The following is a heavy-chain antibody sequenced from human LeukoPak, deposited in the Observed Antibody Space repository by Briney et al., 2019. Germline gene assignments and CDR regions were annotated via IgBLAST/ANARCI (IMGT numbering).Heavy chain of an antibody. CDR3: ARRLVTNWFDP. V-gene: IGHV4-34*01. CDR2: INHSGST. Sequence: PSETLSLTCAVYGGSFSGYYWSWIRQPPGKGLEWIGEINHSGSTNYNPSLKSRVTISVDTSKNQFSLKLSSVTAADTAVYYCARRLVTNWFDPWGQGTLVTVSS. CDR1: GGSFSGYY. D-gene: IGHD3-9*01. J-gene: IGHJ5*02.